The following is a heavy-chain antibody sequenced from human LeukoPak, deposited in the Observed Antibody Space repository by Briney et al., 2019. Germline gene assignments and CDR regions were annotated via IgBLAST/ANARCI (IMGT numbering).Heavy chain of an antibody. J-gene: IGHJ4*02. Sequence: PGGSLRLSCTASGFTFSNAWMSWVRQAPGKGLEWVSAISGSGGSTYYADSVKGRFTISRDNSKNTLYLQMNSLRAEDTAVYYCANVMRGYSYGYAFDYWGQGTLVTVSS. CDR1: GFTFSNAW. D-gene: IGHD5-18*01. CDR2: ISGSGGST. V-gene: IGHV3-23*01. CDR3: ANVMRGYSYGYAFDY.